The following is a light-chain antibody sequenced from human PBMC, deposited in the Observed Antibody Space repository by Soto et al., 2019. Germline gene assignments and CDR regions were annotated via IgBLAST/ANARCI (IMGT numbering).Light chain of an antibody. CDR1: QSVSSSY. Sequence: EIVWTQSPGTLSLSPGERATLSCRASQSVSSSYLAWYQQKPGQAPRLLIYGASSRATGIPVRLSGIGSGTVFTFTISRLEPEGFSVYYCQQYGSSPRQIGQATKVEIK. CDR2: GAS. CDR3: QQYGSSPRQ. J-gene: IGKJ1*01. V-gene: IGKV3-20*01.